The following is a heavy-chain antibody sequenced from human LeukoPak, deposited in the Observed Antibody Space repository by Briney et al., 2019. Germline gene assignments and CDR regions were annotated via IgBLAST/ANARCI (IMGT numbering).Heavy chain of an antibody. J-gene: IGHJ4*02. CDR2: ISSSGSTI. V-gene: IGHV3-48*03. D-gene: IGHD6-13*01. CDR3: ARGAFLGSSSNDDY. Sequence: GGSLRLSCAASGFTFSSYEMNWVRQAPGKGLEWVSYISSSGSTIYYADSVKGRFTISRDNAKNSLYLQMNSLRAEDTAVYYCARGAFLGSSSNDDYWGQGTLVTVSS. CDR1: GFTFSSYE.